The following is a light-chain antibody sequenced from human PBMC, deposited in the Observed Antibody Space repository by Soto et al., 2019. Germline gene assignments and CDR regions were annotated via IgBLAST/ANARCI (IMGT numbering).Light chain of an antibody. CDR3: QQYNSYSLT. V-gene: IGKV1-5*01. J-gene: IGKJ1*01. CDR2: DAS. CDR1: QSISSW. Sequence: DIQMTQSPSTLSASVGDRVTITCRASQSISSWLAWYQQKPGKAPKLLIYDASSLESGVPSRFSGSGSGTEFTLTNSSLQPDDFATYYCQQYNSYSLTFGQGTNVEIK.